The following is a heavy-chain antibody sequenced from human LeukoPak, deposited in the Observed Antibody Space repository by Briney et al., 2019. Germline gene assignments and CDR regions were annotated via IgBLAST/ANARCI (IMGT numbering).Heavy chain of an antibody. CDR3: ARGTYSSGWYPDAFDI. J-gene: IGHJ3*02. CDR2: INPDGNDK. V-gene: IGHV3-7*01. Sequence: PGGSLRLSCAASGFTFSSDWMSWVRQAPGKGPEWVANINPDGNDKYYVDSVKGRFIISRDNAKNSLYLQMNSLRAEDTAVYYCARGTYSSGWYPDAFDIWGQGTMVTVSS. CDR1: GFTFSSDW. D-gene: IGHD6-19*01.